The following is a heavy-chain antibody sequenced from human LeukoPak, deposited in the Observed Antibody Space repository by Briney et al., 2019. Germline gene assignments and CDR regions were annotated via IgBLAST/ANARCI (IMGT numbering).Heavy chain of an antibody. V-gene: IGHV3-33*01. Sequence: PGGSLRLSCAASGFSFSSYGMHWVRQAPGKGLEWVSIIWSNGNTKYYADSVKGRFSISRDNSKSTLYLQMNSLRAEDSAVYYCAREGSPDYGYGLDVWGQGTTVTVSS. CDR1: GFSFSSYG. CDR2: IWSNGNTK. CDR3: AREGSPDYGYGLDV. J-gene: IGHJ6*02.